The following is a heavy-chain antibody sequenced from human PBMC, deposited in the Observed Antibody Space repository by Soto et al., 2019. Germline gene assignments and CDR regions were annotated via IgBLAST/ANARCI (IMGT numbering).Heavy chain of an antibody. J-gene: IGHJ4*02. Sequence: QVQLVQSGAEVKKPGASMKISCKTSGYTFTDYYIHWVRQTPGQGLEWVGLINPSGGSTEYALRFQSRVTMPRDPSTRTVYMDLRSLRSEDTAVYYCATVGGSYDWGQGTLVTVSS. CDR2: INPSGGST. D-gene: IGHD3-16*01. CDR3: ATVGGSYD. V-gene: IGHV1-46*01. CDR1: GYTFTDYY.